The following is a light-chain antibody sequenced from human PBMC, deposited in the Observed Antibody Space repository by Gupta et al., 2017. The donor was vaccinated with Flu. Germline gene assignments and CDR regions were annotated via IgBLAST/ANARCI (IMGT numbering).Light chain of an antibody. CDR3: LQYDNVPRS. J-gene: IGKJ2*04. CDR2: DAS. V-gene: IGKV1-33*01. CDR1: QDITKY. Sequence: DIQMTQSPSSLTASVGDTVTIICRARQDITKYLNWYQQKPGKAPQLLIYDASNLESGVTSRFSGSGSGTDFTFTISSLQPEDIATYYCLQYDNVPRSFGQGTKVEIK.